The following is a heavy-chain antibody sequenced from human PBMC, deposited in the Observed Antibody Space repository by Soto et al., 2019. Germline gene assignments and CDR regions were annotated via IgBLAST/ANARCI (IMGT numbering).Heavy chain of an antibody. D-gene: IGHD3-10*01. J-gene: IGHJ4*02. CDR2: MTWNSGTI. CDR1: GFTFDDYA. Sequence: EVRLVESGGGLVQPGRSLRLSCAASGFTFDDYAMHWVQHAPWKVLEWVSGMTWNSGTIDYADSVKGRFTISRDNAKNSLYLQMNSLRDEDTALYYCAKDTFYGSCTYYLLSDWGQGTLVTVSS. V-gene: IGHV3-9*01. CDR3: AKDTFYGSCTYYLLSD.